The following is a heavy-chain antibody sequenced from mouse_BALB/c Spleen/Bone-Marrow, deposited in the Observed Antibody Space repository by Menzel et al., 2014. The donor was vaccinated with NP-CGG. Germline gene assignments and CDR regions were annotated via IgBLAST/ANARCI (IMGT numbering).Heavy chain of an antibody. Sequence: EVKLVESGGDLVKPGGSLKLSCAASGFTFSSYGMSWVRQTPDMRLEWVATISSGGSYTYYPDSVKGRFTISRDNAKNTLYLQMSSLKSEDTAMYYCARRGYGNSYWYFDVWGAGTTVTVSS. CDR2: ISSGGSYT. J-gene: IGHJ1*01. V-gene: IGHV5-6*02. D-gene: IGHD2-10*02. CDR1: GFTFSSYG. CDR3: ARRGYGNSYWYFDV.